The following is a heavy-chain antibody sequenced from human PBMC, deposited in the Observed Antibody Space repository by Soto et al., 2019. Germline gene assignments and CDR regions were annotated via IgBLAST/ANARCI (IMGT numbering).Heavy chain of an antibody. J-gene: IGHJ2*01. D-gene: IGHD4-17*01. V-gene: IGHV1-18*01. CDR3: TRDDRQADYGAKWYFDL. CDR2: ISPYNGNT. Sequence: QVQLAQSGVEVKMHGASVKVSCKGSGYTFNSYGISWVRQPPGQSLERMGWISPYNGNTNSAPKLQGRVTMTIETSTCTAYMELRSLRSDETAVYYCTRDDRQADYGAKWYFDLWGRGTLVTVSS. CDR1: GYTFNSYG.